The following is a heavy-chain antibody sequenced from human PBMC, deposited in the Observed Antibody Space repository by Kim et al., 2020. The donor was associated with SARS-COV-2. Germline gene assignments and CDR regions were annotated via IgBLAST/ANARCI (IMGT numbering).Heavy chain of an antibody. Sequence: GGSLRLSCAASGFTFTSYAMSWVRQAPGKGLEWVSGISGSGGSTYYADSVKGRFTISRDNSKNTLFLQMNSLRAEDTAVYYCAKKGGLYAYFYYYAMDVWGQGTTVTVSS. J-gene: IGHJ6*02. D-gene: IGHD2-15*01. V-gene: IGHV3-23*01. CDR3: AKKGGLYAYFYYYAMDV. CDR2: ISGSGGST. CDR1: GFTFTSYA.